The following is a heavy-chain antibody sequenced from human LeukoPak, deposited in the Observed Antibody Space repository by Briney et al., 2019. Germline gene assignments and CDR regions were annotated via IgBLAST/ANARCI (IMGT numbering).Heavy chain of an antibody. J-gene: IGHJ4*02. Sequence: GGSLRLSCAASGFTFSSYGMHWVRQAPGKGLEWVAVISYDGSNKYYADSVKGRFTISRDNSKNTLYLQMNSLRAEDTAVYYCAKGPDTAMVFYYWGQGTLVTVSS. D-gene: IGHD5-18*01. CDR3: AKGPDTAMVFYY. V-gene: IGHV3-30*18. CDR1: GFTFSSYG. CDR2: ISYDGSNK.